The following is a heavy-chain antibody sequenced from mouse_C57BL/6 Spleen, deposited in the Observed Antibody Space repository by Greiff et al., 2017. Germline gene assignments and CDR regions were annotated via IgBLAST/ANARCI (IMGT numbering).Heavy chain of an antibody. V-gene: IGHV1-39*01. CDR2: INPNYGTT. D-gene: IGHD2-3*01. CDR1: GYSFTDYN. Sequence: VQLKESGPELVKPGASVKISCKASGYSFTDYNMNWVKQSNGKSLEWIGVINPNYGTTSYNQKFKGKATLTVDPSSSTAYMQLNSLTSEDSAVYYCASAVDGYYNAMDYWGQGTAVTVSS. CDR3: ASAVDGYYNAMDY. J-gene: IGHJ4*01.